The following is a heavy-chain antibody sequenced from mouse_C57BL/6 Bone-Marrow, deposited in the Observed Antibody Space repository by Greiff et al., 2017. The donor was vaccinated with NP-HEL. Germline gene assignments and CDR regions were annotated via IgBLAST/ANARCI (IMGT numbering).Heavy chain of an antibody. CDR3: ARPFHYYLSHYYAMDY. CDR2: INPGSGGT. CDR1: GYAFTNYL. Sequence: QVQLQQSGAELVRPGTSVKVSCKASGYAFTNYLIEWVKQRPGQGLEWIGVINPGSGGTNYNEKFKGKATLTADKSSSTAYMQLSSLTSDDSAVYFCARPFHYYLSHYYAMDYWGQGTSVTVSS. V-gene: IGHV1-54*01. D-gene: IGHD1-2*01. J-gene: IGHJ4*01.